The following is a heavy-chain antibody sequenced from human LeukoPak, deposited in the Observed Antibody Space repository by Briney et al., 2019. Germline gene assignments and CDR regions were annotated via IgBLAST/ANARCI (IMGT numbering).Heavy chain of an antibody. J-gene: IGHJ4*02. Sequence: SETLSLTCALSGGSISGYHGSWVPGPAGKGLGGCGDMYYSVSTYYHPSLRSRVTISVATSKTQFSLKLSSVTAADTAVYYCARDNYYDSSATDYWGQGTLVTVSS. V-gene: IGHV4-30-4*01. D-gene: IGHD3-22*01. CDR2: MYYSVST. CDR3: ARDNYYDSSATDY. CDR1: GGSISGYH.